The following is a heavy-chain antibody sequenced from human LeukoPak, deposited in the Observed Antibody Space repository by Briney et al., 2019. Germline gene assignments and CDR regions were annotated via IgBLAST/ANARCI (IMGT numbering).Heavy chain of an antibody. D-gene: IGHD5-24*01. CDR1: GGSISSSTYY. J-gene: IGHJ6*03. CDR2: IAYSGST. CDR3: ARTGDGYNYYNYYYMDV. Sequence: PSETLSLTCTVSGGSISSSTYYWGWIRQPPGKGLEWIGSIAYSGSTYYNPSLKSRVTISVDMPNNQFSLKMSSVTAADTAVYYCARTGDGYNYYNYYYMDVWGKGTTVTVTS. V-gene: IGHV4-39*07.